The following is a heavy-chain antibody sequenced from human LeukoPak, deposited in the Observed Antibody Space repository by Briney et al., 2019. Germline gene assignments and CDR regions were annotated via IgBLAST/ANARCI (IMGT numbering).Heavy chain of an antibody. CDR2: IKSKTDGGTT. CDR3: AKEPPPTFTDPQSIVGATNDES. D-gene: IGHD1-26*01. CDR1: GFTFSNAW. V-gene: IGHV3-15*01. J-gene: IGHJ4*02. Sequence: GGSLRLSCAASGFTFSNAWMSWVRQAPGKGLEWVGRIKSKTDGGTTDYAAPVKGRFTISRDDSKNTLYLQMNSLKTEDTAVYYCAKEPPPTFTDPQSIVGATNDESWGQGTLVTVSS.